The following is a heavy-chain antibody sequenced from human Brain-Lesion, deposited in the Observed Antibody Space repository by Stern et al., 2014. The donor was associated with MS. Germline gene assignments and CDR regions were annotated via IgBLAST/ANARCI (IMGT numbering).Heavy chain of an antibody. D-gene: IGHD3-10*01. J-gene: IGHJ4*02. CDR3: AKLWLGELPESPFDY. Sequence: QVQLQESGPGLVKPSETLSLTCTVSGGSISSSSYYWGWIRQPPGKGLEWIWSIYYRGSTYYNPSLKSRVTISIDPSKNKFSPRLSSVTAADTAVYFCAKLWLGELPESPFDYWGQGTLVTVSS. CDR1: GGSISSSSYY. V-gene: IGHV4-39*01. CDR2: IYYRGST.